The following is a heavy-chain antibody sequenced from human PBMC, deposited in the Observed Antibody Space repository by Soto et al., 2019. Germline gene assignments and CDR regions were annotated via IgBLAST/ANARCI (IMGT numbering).Heavy chain of an antibody. D-gene: IGHD6-19*01. CDR1: GFTFSSYA. CDR2: IDYSGGTT. J-gene: IGHJ4*02. Sequence: PGGSLRLSCAASGFTFSSYAMGWVRQAPGKGLEWVSVIDYSGGTTYYADSVKGRFTISRDNSRSTLYLQMNSLRPEDTAVYYCAKDATRNSGWYYFDYWGQGALVTVSS. V-gene: IGHV3-23*01. CDR3: AKDATRNSGWYYFDY.